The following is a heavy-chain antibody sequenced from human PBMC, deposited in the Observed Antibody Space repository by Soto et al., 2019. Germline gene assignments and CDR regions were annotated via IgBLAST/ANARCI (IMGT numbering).Heavy chain of an antibody. Sequence: GGSLRLSCAASGFTFSSYAMSWVRQAPGKGLEWVSAISGSGGSTYYADSVKGRFTISRDNAKNSLFLQMNSLRAEDTAVYYCARDFPYSGYGKEAFHIWGQGTMVTVSS. CDR1: GFTFSSYA. J-gene: IGHJ3*02. CDR3: ARDFPYSGYGKEAFHI. V-gene: IGHV3-23*01. D-gene: IGHD5-12*01. CDR2: ISGSGGST.